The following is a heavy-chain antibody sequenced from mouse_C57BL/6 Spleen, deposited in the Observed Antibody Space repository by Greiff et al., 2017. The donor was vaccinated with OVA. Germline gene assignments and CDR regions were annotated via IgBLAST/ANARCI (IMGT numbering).Heavy chain of an antibody. CDR2: ISSGGSYT. D-gene: IGHD2-2*01. CDR3: AREVNGYFDY. J-gene: IGHJ2*01. V-gene: IGHV5-6*01. Sequence: DVHLVESGGDLVKPGGSLKLSCAASGFTFSSYGMSWVRQTPDKRLEWVATISSGGSYTYYPDSVKGRFTISRDNAKNTLYLQMSSLKSEDTAMYYCAREVNGYFDYWGQGTTLTVSS. CDR1: GFTFSSYG.